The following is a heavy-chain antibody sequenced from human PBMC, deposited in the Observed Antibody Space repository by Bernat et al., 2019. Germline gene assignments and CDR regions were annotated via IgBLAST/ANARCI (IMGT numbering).Heavy chain of an antibody. J-gene: IGHJ2*01. D-gene: IGHD5-18*01. CDR1: GGSISSGGYY. V-gene: IGHV4-31*03. CDR3: ARIGGYSYGLPLGWYFDL. CDR2: IDYSGST. Sequence: VQLQESGPGLVKPSQTLSLTCTVSGGSISSGGYYWSWIRQHPGKGLEWIGYIDYSGSTDYNPSLKSRVTISVDTAKNQFSLKLSSVTAADTAVYYCARIGGYSYGLPLGWYFDLWGRGTLVTVSS.